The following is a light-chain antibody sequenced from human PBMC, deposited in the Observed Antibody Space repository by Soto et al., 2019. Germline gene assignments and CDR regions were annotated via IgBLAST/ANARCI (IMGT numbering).Light chain of an antibody. Sequence: EIVMTQSPATLSVSPGERATLSCRASQRVGSDLAWYQQKPGQAPRLLIYGASSRATGIPDRFSGSGSGTDFTLTISRLEPEDFAVYYCQQYGTSPQTFGGGTKVDIK. CDR2: GAS. CDR1: QRVGSD. J-gene: IGKJ4*01. CDR3: QQYGTSPQT. V-gene: IGKV3-20*01.